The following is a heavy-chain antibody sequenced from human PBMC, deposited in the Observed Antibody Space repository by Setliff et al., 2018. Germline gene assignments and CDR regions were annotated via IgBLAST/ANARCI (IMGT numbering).Heavy chain of an antibody. Sequence: GSLRLSCAASGFTFRSYWMTWVRQAPGKGLEWVANIKQDGSEKYYVDSVKGRFTISRDNAKNSLYLQMNSLRAEDTAVYYCARDHGTVPGVDYMDVWGKGTTVTVSS. V-gene: IGHV3-7*01. CDR3: ARDHGTVPGVDYMDV. CDR1: GFTFRSYW. J-gene: IGHJ6*03. D-gene: IGHD1-1*01. CDR2: IKQDGSEK.